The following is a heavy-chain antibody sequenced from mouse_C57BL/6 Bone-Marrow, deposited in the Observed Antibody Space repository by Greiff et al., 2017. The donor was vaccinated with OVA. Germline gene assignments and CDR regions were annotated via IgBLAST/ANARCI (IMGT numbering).Heavy chain of an antibody. CDR3: ARLPGY. V-gene: IGHV1-54*01. Sequence: QVQLQQSGAELVRPWTSVKVSCKASGYAFTNYLIEWVKQRPGQGLEWIGVINPGSGGTNYNEKFKGKATLTADKSSSTAYMQLSSLTSEDSAVYFCARLPGYWGQGTTLTVSS. J-gene: IGHJ2*01. CDR2: INPGSGGT. CDR1: GYAFTNYL.